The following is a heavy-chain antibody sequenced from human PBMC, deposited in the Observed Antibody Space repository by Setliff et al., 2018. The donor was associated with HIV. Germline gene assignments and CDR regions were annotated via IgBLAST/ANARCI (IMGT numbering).Heavy chain of an antibody. CDR3: VRRAVYTTIYYREDYDYIDV. CDR2: INPSGGSA. CDR1: GYTFTSYY. J-gene: IGHJ6*03. D-gene: IGHD1-1*01. V-gene: IGHV1-46*01. Sequence: GASVKVSCKASGYTFTSYYLHWVRQAPGQGLEWMGMINPSGGSASYAQKFQGSISRDNDRNSLYLHLNNLRAGDTAVYYCVRRAVYTTIYYREDYDYIDVWGKGTTVTVSS.